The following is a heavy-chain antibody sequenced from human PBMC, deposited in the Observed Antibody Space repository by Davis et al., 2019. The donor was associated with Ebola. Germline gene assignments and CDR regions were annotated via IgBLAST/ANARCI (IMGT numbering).Heavy chain of an antibody. J-gene: IGHJ4*02. CDR2: ISSSSSYI. D-gene: IGHD2-2*01. CDR3: ANFGWYCSSTSCPDY. Sequence: GESLKISCAASGFTFSSYSMNWVRQAPGKGLEWVSSISSSSSYIYYADSVKGRFTISRDNSKNTLYLQMNSLRAEDTAVYYCANFGWYCSSTSCPDYWGQGTLVTVSS. V-gene: IGHV3-21*04. CDR1: GFTFSSYS.